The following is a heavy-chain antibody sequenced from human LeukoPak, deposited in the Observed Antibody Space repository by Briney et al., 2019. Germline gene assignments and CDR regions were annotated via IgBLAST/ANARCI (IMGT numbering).Heavy chain of an antibody. Sequence: ASVKVSCKASGYMSTNYYIHWVRQAPGQGLDYMGRVDPTGVTTTYPQKFQGRVTMTRDTSTGTVYMELRSLTSEDTAVYFSASEGRYCSNTHCYGSPYWGQGTLVTVSS. D-gene: IGHD2-2*01. CDR1: GYMSTNYY. V-gene: IGHV1-46*01. J-gene: IGHJ4*02. CDR3: ASEGRYCSNTHCYGSPY. CDR2: VDPTGVTT.